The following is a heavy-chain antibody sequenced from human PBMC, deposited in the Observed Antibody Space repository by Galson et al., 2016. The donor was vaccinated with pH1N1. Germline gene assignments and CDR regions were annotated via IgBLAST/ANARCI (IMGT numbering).Heavy chain of an antibody. CDR1: GFTFSNYW. CDR2: IKQDGSEK. CDR3: ARALAVAESY. J-gene: IGHJ4*02. D-gene: IGHD6-19*01. V-gene: IGHV3-7*01. Sequence: SLRLSCAASGFTFSNYWMNWVRQAPGKGLEWVANIKQDGSEKYYVDSVKGRFTVSRDNAKNSVYLQMNSLRVEDKAVYYCARALAVAESYWGQGTLVTVSS.